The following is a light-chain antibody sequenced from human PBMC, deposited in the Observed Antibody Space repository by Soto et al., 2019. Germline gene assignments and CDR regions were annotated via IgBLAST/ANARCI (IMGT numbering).Light chain of an antibody. CDR3: SSYTSSSTLHYV. Sequence: QSVLTQPASVSGSPGQSITISCTGTSSDVGAYNLVSWYQHLPDKAPKLIISEVTNRPSGVSDRFSGSKSGNTASLTISGLQAEDEADYYCSSYTSSSTLHYVFGTGTKVTVL. CDR2: EVT. J-gene: IGLJ1*01. V-gene: IGLV2-14*01. CDR1: SSDVGAYNL.